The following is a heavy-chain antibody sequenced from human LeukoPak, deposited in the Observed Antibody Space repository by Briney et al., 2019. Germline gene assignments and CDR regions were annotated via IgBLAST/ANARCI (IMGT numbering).Heavy chain of an antibody. CDR3: ARDDLTGYSVY. D-gene: IGHD3-9*01. CDR1: GGTFSSYA. Sequence: SVKVSCKASGGTFSSYAISWVRQAPGQGLEWMGGVIPIFGTANYAQKFQGRVAITADKSTSTAYMELSSLRSEDTAVYYCARDDLTGYSVYWGQGTLVTVSS. CDR2: VIPIFGTA. J-gene: IGHJ4*02. V-gene: IGHV1-69*06.